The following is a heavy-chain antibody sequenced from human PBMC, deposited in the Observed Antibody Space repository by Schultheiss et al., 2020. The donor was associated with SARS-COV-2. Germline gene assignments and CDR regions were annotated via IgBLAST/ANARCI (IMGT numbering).Heavy chain of an antibody. D-gene: IGHD3-22*01. J-gene: IGHJ4*02. CDR2: IYYSGST. CDR3: ASVPRYDSSGYHY. Sequence: SETLSLTCTVSGGSISSYYWSWIRQPPGKGLEWIGYIYYSGSTNYNPSLKSRVTISVDTSKNQFSLKLSSVTAADTAVYYCASVPRYDSSGYHYWGQGTLVTVSS. CDR1: GGSISSYY. V-gene: IGHV4-59*01.